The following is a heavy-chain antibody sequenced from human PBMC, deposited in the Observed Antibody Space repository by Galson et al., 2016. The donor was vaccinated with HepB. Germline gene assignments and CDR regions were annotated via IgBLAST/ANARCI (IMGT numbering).Heavy chain of an antibody. CDR1: GDSFRNDA. CDR2: IIPIFPRP. D-gene: IGHD4-23*01. Sequence: SVKVSCKASGDSFRNDAISWVRQGPGQGLEWMGGIIPIFPRPNYAQKFQGTLTITADESTSTVYMELRSLRSEDAAVYFCARSVMTPLLTPPDPLDYWGRGTLVTVSS. V-gene: IGHV1-69*13. J-gene: IGHJ4*02. CDR3: ARSVMTPLLTPPDPLDY.